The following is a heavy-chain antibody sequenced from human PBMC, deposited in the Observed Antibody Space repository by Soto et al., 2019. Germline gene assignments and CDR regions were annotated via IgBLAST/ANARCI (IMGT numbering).Heavy chain of an antibody. J-gene: IGHJ4*02. CDR3: ARYNAASGTYYFDY. V-gene: IGHV4-4*02. CDR1: GGSIRSSNW. CDR2: IYHSGSA. Sequence: SETQSLTCAVSGGSIRSSNWWSWVRQPPGKGLEWIGEIYHSGSANYNPSLKSRVTISVDNSKNQFSLNLNSVTAADTAVYYCARYNAASGTYYFDYWGQGTLVTVSS. D-gene: IGHD6-13*01.